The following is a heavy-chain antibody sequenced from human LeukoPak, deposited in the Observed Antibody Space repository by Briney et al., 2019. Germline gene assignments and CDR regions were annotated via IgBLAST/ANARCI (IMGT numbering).Heavy chain of an antibody. Sequence: ASVKVSCKASGYTFTSYGISWVRQAPGQGLEWMGWISAYNGNTNYAQKLQGRVTMTRNTSISTAYMELSSLRSEDTAVYYCARVANYDYIWGSYRYPLYYFDYWGQGTLVTVSS. CDR2: ISAYNGNT. D-gene: IGHD3-16*02. CDR3: ARVANYDYIWGSYRYPLYYFDY. CDR1: GYTFTSYG. J-gene: IGHJ4*02. V-gene: IGHV1-18*01.